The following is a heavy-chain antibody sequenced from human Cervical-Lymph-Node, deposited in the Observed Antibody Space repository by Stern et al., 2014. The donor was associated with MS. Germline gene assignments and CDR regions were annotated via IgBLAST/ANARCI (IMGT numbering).Heavy chain of an antibody. CDR3: ATDLMTTVTTIEY. V-gene: IGHV3-21*01. CDR1: GFTFSDYS. J-gene: IGHJ4*02. Sequence: EVPLVESGGGLVKPGGSLRLSCVASGFTFSDYSVNWVRQAPGKGLEWVSSISSTGTYIYHADSVKGRFTISRDNAKNSLYLQMNSLRAEDTAVYYCATDLMTTVTTIEYWGQGALVTVSS. D-gene: IGHD4-17*01. CDR2: ISSTGTYI.